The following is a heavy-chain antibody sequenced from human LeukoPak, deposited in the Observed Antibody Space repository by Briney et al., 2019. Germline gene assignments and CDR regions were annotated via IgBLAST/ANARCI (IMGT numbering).Heavy chain of an antibody. V-gene: IGHV3-30*18. Sequence: PGRSLRLSCAASEFTFNNHDMHWVRQAPGKGLEWVAAISYDGRNKYYADSVKGRFTISRDNSKNTLNLQMNSLRTEDTAVFYCAKPRDIDSWAFDVRGQGTMVTVSS. CDR1: EFTFNNHD. CDR2: ISYDGRNK. J-gene: IGHJ3*01. D-gene: IGHD2-15*01. CDR3: AKPRDIDSWAFDV.